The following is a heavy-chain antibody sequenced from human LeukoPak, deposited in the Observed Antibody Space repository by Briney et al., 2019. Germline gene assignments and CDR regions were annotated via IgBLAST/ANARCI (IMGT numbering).Heavy chain of an antibody. Sequence: PGGSLRLSCAASGFTFSNFWMNWVRQAPGKGLEWVANIKQDGSVKHYVDSVKGRFTISRDNTKNSLYLQMSSLRAEDTAVYYCAKDPPHFDYWGQGTQVTVSS. V-gene: IGHV3-7*03. CDR2: IKQDGSVK. CDR3: AKDPPHFDY. CDR1: GFTFSNFW. J-gene: IGHJ4*02.